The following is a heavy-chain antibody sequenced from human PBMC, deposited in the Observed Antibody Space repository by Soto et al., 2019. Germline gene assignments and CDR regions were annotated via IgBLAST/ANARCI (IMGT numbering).Heavy chain of an antibody. CDR3: VRGPDYEGYFDY. J-gene: IGHJ4*02. CDR1: GTTFSNYA. CDR2: IILPFGTP. Sequence: QVRLVQSGAEVKKTGSSVKVSCKASGTTFSNYAIGWVRQAPGQELEWMGGIILPFGTPNYAQKFQGRVTITADESMTTVYMGLRGLRFEDTAVYYCVRGPDYEGYFDYWGQGSLVTVSS. D-gene: IGHD3-22*01. V-gene: IGHV1-69*12.